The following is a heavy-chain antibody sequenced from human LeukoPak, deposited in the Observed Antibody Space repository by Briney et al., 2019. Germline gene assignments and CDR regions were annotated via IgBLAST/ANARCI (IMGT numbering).Heavy chain of an antibody. CDR2: IYYSGST. V-gene: IGHV4-39*01. CDR1: GGAISSSSYY. CDR3: GRHQTMYYGMDV. J-gene: IGHJ6*02. Sequence: SETLSLTCTVSGGAISSSSYYWGWIRQPPGKGVEWIGSIYYSGSTYYNPSLKSRLTISVDTSKHQFSLKLGSVTAADTAVYYCGRHQTMYYGMDVWGQGTTVSVSS. D-gene: IGHD4/OR15-4a*01.